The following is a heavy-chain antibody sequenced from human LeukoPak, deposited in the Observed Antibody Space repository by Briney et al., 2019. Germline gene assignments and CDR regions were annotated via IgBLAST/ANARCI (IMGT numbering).Heavy chain of an antibody. Sequence: SETLSLTCTVSGYSISSGYYWGWIRQPPGKGLEWIGGIYHSGSTYYNPSLKSRVTISVDTSKNQFSLKLSSVTAADTAVYYCARAIRENSSSSRHPYYYYYYYMDVWGKGTTVTVSS. CDR2: IYHSGST. J-gene: IGHJ6*03. CDR3: ARAIRENSSSSRHPYYYYYYYMDV. D-gene: IGHD6-6*01. CDR1: GYSISSGYY. V-gene: IGHV4-38-2*02.